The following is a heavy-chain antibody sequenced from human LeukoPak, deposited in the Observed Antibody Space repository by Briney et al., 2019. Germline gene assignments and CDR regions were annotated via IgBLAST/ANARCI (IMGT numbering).Heavy chain of an antibody. D-gene: IGHD1-14*01. J-gene: IGHJ6*04. Sequence: GGSLRLSCSGSGFTFSNYGIHWVRQAPGKALEYVSAISGTGGSTYYADSVKGRFTISRDNSKNTLYLQMSGLRGEDTAVYYSVKGPPVGSFYYDMDVWGKGTAVTVSA. CDR3: VKGPPVGSFYYDMDV. V-gene: IGHV3-64D*06. CDR2: ISGTGGST. CDR1: GFTFSNYG.